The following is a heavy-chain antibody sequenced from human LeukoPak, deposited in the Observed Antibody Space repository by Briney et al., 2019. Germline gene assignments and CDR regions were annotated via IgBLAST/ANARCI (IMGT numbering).Heavy chain of an antibody. J-gene: IGHJ4*02. Sequence: GASVKISCKVSGYTLTELSMHWVRQAPGKGLEWMGGFDPEDGETIYAQKFQGRVTMTEDTSTDTAYMELSSLRSEDTAVYYCATRVGAAWGFDFWGQGTLVTVSS. CDR1: GYTLTELS. CDR3: ATRVGAAWGFDF. D-gene: IGHD2-15*01. V-gene: IGHV1-24*01. CDR2: FDPEDGET.